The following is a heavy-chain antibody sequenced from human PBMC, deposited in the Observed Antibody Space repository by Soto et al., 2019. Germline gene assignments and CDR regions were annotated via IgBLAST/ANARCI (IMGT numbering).Heavy chain of an antibody. Sequence: PSETLSLTCLVSGFPISSPYSGGWVRQPPGKGLGWIGSISHTGTTSYSPSLTSRVSISVDTSKNKVSLKLTSVTAADTAVYFCARVTMVIRDSDHFGVDVWGQGTTVTVSS. CDR2: ISHTGTT. J-gene: IGHJ6*02. CDR3: ARVTMVIRDSDHFGVDV. D-gene: IGHD4-17*01. CDR1: GFPISSPYS. V-gene: IGHV4-38-2*02.